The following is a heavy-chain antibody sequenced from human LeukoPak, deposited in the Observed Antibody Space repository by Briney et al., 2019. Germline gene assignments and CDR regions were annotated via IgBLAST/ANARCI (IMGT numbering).Heavy chain of an antibody. Sequence: SETLSLTCTVSGGSIRTSSSYWGWIRQPPGKGLEWIGSIYYSGSTYYNPSLKSRVTISVDTSKNQFSLNLNSVTVADSAVYYCARHSDYGDYLFDFWGQGTLVTVSS. CDR1: GGSIRTSSSY. CDR2: IYYSGST. D-gene: IGHD4-17*01. CDR3: ARHSDYGDYLFDF. V-gene: IGHV4-39*01. J-gene: IGHJ4*02.